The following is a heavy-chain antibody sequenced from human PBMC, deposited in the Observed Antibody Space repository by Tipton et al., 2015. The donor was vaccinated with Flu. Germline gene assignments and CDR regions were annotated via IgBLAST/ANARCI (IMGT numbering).Heavy chain of an antibody. CDR2: VSRTGST. J-gene: IGHJ5*02. Sequence: LRLSCAVSNYSISSGYYWGWIRQFPGKGLEWIGSVSRTGSTIFNPSLKSRVTISIGTSKNQFSLKMKSMTAADMAVYYCARRDYSNYVSDPKSCFDPWGQGTLVAVSS. CDR1: NYSISSGYY. CDR3: ARRDYSNYVSDPKSCFDP. D-gene: IGHD4-11*01. V-gene: IGHV4-38-2*01.